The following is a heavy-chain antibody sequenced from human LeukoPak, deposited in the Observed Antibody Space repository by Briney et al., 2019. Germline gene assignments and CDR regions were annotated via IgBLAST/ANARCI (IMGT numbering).Heavy chain of an antibody. Sequence: GGSLRLSCAASGFTFSSYDMHWVRQATGKGLEWVSAIGTAGDTYYPGSVKGRFTISRENAKNSLYLQMNSLGAGDTAVYYRARARNWFGLPDYWGQGTLVTVSS. CDR2: IGTAGDT. CDR3: ARARNWFGLPDY. J-gene: IGHJ4*02. CDR1: GFTFSSYD. D-gene: IGHD3-10*01. V-gene: IGHV3-13*01.